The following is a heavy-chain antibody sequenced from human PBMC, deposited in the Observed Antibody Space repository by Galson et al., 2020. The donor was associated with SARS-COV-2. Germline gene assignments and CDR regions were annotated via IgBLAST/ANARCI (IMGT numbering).Heavy chain of an antibody. V-gene: IGHV3-15*01. CDR3: AIRFGGLWYMDV. Sequence: GDSLKISCAVSGLTFSNAWMIWVRQAPGKGLEWVGRIKRRIDGETTDYVASVKGRFIISRDDLKNTLYLHMNGLKTEDTGVYYCAIRFGGLWYMDVWGKGTTVTVSS. D-gene: IGHD3-10*01. J-gene: IGHJ6*03. CDR2: IKRRIDGETT. CDR1: GLTFSNAW.